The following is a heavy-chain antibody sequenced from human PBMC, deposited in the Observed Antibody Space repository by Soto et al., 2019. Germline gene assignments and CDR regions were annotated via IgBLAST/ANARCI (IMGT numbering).Heavy chain of an antibody. Sequence: SETLSLTCSVSGYLISSGYYWGWVRQTPGKGLEWLGSIDYSGRTYKNPSLKSRVSASVDLSKNQFSLNLRSVTAADTAVYFCASGLIGGYVGYYFDYWGQGILVTVSS. J-gene: IGHJ4*02. CDR3: ASGLIGGYVGYYFDY. CDR1: GYLISSGYY. D-gene: IGHD3-22*01. CDR2: IDYSGRT. V-gene: IGHV4-38-2*01.